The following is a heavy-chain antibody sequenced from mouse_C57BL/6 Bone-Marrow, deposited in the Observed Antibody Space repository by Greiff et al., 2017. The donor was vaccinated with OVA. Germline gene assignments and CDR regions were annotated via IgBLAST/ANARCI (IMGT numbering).Heavy chain of an antibody. CDR1: GYTFTSYW. V-gene: IGHV1-50*01. CDR2: IDPSDSYT. J-gene: IGHJ2*01. Sequence: VQLQQPGAELVKPGASVKLSCKASGYTFTSYWMQWVKQRPGQGLEWIGEIDPSDSYTNYNQKFKGQATMTVDPSSSTAYMQLSSLTSEDAAVYYSARTGLNWADYWGQGTTLTVSS. CDR3: ARTGLNWADY. D-gene: IGHD4-1*01.